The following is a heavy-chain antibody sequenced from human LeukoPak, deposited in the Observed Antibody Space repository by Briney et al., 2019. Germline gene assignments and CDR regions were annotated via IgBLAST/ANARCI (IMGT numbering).Heavy chain of an antibody. CDR1: GGSISSYY. CDR2: LSNSGST. J-gene: IGHJ4*01. D-gene: IGHD4-17*01. Sequence: SETLSLTCTVSGGSISSYYWSWIRQPPGKGLEWIGYLSNSGSTKYNPSLKSRVTVSVDTSKNQFSLKLSSVTAADTAVYYCASHYYGAYRECFDSWGQGTLVTVSS. CDR3: ASHYYGAYRECFDS. V-gene: IGHV4-4*08.